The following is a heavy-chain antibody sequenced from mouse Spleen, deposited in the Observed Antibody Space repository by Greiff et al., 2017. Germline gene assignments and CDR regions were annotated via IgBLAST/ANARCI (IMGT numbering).Heavy chain of an antibody. CDR2: IRLKSNNYAT. CDR3: TLYYYGKGY. CDR1: GFTFSNYW. J-gene: IGHJ2*01. V-gene: IGHV6-6*02. Sequence: EVKLVESGGGLVQPGGSMKLSCVASGFTFSNYWMNWVRQSPEKGLEWVAEIRLKSNNYATHYAESVKGRFTISRDDSKSSVYLQMNNLRAEDTGIYYCTLYYYGKGYWGQGTTLTVSS. D-gene: IGHD1-1*01.